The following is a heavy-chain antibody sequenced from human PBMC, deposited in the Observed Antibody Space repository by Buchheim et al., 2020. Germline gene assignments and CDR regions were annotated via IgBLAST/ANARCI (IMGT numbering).Heavy chain of an antibody. CDR1: GDSISRDQYS. J-gene: IGHJ4*02. V-gene: IGHV4-30-2*01. CDR2: IYHSGNT. CDR3: ARGGWTNGYS. Sequence: QLHLQESGSGLVKPSQTLSLTCTVSGDSISRDQYSWGWIRQPPGKGLEWIGYIYHSGNTYYNSSLRSRVAISVDRSRNLFSLNLTSVTAADTAVYYCARGGWTNGYSWGQGIL. D-gene: IGHD5-24*01.